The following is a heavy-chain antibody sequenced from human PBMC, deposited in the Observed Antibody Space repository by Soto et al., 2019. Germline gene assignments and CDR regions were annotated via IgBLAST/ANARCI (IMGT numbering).Heavy chain of an antibody. CDR1: GFTFSDYY. V-gene: IGHV3-11*01. J-gene: IGHJ4*02. CDR2: ISSSDTII. CDR3: ARDLGYYDSSGYFDY. Sequence: GGSLRLSCAASGFTFSDYYMSWIRQAPGKGLEWVSYISSSDTIISYADSVKGRFTISSDNAKNSLYLQMNSLRAEYTAVYYCARDLGYYDSSGYFDYWGQGTLVTVSS. D-gene: IGHD3-22*01.